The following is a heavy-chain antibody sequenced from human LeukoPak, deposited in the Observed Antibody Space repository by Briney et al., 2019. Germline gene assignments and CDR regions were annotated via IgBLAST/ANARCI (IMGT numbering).Heavy chain of an antibody. Sequence: GGSLRLSCAASGFIFNDYWMSWVRQAPGKGLEWLANIKRDGSGKYYLDSVKGRFTVSRDNAKNTLYLQMNSLRAEDTAVYYCARIWRGSDTECSFDYWGQGTLVTVSS. CDR3: ARIWRGSDTECSFDY. D-gene: IGHD3-10*01. CDR2: IKRDGSGK. J-gene: IGHJ4*02. CDR1: GFIFNDYW. V-gene: IGHV3-7*01.